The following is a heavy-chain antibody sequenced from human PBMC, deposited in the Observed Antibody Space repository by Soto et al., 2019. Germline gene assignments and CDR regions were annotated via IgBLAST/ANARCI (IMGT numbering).Heavy chain of an antibody. CDR2: ISPNGQGI. J-gene: IGHJ4*02. CDR1: GFTVTSNG. D-gene: IGHD4-4*01. CDR3: AKDRQYHRDYFHY. V-gene: IGHV3-23*01. Sequence: GGSLRLSCGVSGFTVTSNGVSWVRQAPGKGLEWVSAISPNGQGIWYADSMKGRFTISRDISRNTVFLQMDSLRAEDTAVYYCAKDRQYHRDYFHYWGQGTLVTVSS.